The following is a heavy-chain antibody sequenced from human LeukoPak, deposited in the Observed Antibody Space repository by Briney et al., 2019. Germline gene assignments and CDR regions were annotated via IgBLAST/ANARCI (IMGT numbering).Heavy chain of an antibody. V-gene: IGHV4-38-2*02. Sequence: KPSETLSLTCAVSGYSISSGYYWGWIRQPPGQGLEWIGSIYHSGSTNYNPSLKSRVTISVDTSKNQFSLKLSSVTAADTAVYYCAGDSGGYFDLWGRGTLVTVSS. CDR2: IYHSGST. J-gene: IGHJ2*01. CDR1: GYSISSGYY. CDR3: AGDSGGYFDL. D-gene: IGHD3-10*01.